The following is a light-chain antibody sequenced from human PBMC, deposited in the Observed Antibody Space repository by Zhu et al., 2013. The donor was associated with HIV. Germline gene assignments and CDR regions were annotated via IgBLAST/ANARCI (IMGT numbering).Light chain of an antibody. J-gene: IGLJ2*01. CDR3: QVWDSTSDVV. CDR1: NMRVKS. Sequence: SYELTQTPSVSVAPGKTATITCGGDNMRVKSVHWYQQKPGQAPKLVVFDDGDRPSGIPERFSGSKSGNTATLTIARVEAGDEADYYCQVWDSTSDVVFGGGTKLTVL. CDR2: DDG. V-gene: IGLV3-21*03.